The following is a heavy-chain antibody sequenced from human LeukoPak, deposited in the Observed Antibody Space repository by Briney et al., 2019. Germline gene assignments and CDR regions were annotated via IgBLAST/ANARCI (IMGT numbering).Heavy chain of an antibody. CDR2: VSFDGNTK. V-gene: IGHV3-30-3*01. D-gene: IGHD4-11*01. J-gene: IGHJ4*02. CDR3: ARAPGGLYSDSYYNLDY. Sequence: PGRSLRLSCATSGFTFSSYAMHWVRQAPGKGPEWVAVVSFDGNTKDYADSVKGRFTISRDSSKNTLYLQMNSLRAEDTAVYYCARAPGGLYSDSYYNLDYWGQGTLVTVSS. CDR1: GFTFSSYA.